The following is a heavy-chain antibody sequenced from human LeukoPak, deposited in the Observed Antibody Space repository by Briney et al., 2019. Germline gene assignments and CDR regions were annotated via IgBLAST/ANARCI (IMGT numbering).Heavy chain of an antibody. CDR3: ARGFLRWNRNYYYYMDV. D-gene: IGHD1-1*01. V-gene: IGHV4-4*09. Sequence: SLKSRVTISVDTSKNQFSLKLSSVTAADTAVYYCARGFLRWNRNYYYYMDVWGKGTTVTVSS. J-gene: IGHJ6*03.